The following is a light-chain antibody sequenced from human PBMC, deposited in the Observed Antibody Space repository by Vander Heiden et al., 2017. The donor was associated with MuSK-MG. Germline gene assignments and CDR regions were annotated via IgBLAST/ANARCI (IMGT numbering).Light chain of an antibody. V-gene: IGLV3-21*02. Sequence: SYVLTQPPSVSVAPGQTARINCGGNNIGSKSVHCYLPTPGQAPVLLVYDDGVRRSWFPARFSCSTSGTTSTLTITTVDAGEEAADYCQVSDHRSDHPYVFGIGTKVTVL. CDR3: QVSDHRSDHPYV. CDR2: DDG. J-gene: IGLJ1*01. CDR1: NIGSKS.